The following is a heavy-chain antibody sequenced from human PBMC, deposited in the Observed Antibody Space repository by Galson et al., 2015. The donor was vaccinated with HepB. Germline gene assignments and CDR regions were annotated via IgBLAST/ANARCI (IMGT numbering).Heavy chain of an antibody. Sequence: SVKVSCKASGGTFSSYTISWVRQAPGQGLEWMGRIIPILGIANYAQKFQGRVTITADKSTSTAYMELSSLRSEDTAVYYCARGEAYDDNEVYYFDYWGQGTLVTVSS. J-gene: IGHJ4*02. CDR1: GGTFSSYT. D-gene: IGHD4-17*01. CDR3: ARGEAYDDNEVYYFDY. V-gene: IGHV1-69*02. CDR2: IIPILGIA.